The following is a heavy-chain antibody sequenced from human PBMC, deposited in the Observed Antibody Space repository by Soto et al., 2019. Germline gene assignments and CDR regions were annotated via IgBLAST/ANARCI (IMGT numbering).Heavy chain of an antibody. CDR2: IYYSGST. CDR1: GGSISSGGYY. D-gene: IGHD6-6*01. J-gene: IGHJ5*02. V-gene: IGHV4-31*03. Sequence: SETLSLTCTVSGGSISSGGYYWSWIRQHPGKGLEWIGYIYYSGSTYYNPSLKSRVTISVDTSKNQFSLKLSSVTAADTAVYYCARGDYSRSYHWFDPCGEGTLVTVSS. CDR3: ARGDYSRSYHWFDP.